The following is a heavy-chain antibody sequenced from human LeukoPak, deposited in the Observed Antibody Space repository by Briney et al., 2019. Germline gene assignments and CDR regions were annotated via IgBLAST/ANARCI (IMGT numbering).Heavy chain of an antibody. CDR3: ARIYCGGDCYSGNWYFEL. CDR2: IKQDGSEK. J-gene: IGHJ2*01. CDR1: GFTFSSYW. V-gene: IGHV3-7*01. D-gene: IGHD2-21*02. Sequence: GGSLRLSCAASGFTFSSYWMSWVRQAPGKGLEWVANIKQDGSEKYYVDSVKGRFTISRDNAKNSLYLQMNSLRAEDTAVYYCARIYCGGDCYSGNWYFELWGRGTLVTVSS.